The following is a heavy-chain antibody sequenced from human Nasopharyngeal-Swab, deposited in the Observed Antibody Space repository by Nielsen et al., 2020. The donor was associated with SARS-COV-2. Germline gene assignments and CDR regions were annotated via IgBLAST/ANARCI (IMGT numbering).Heavy chain of an antibody. J-gene: IGHJ6*03. V-gene: IGHV4-59*01. D-gene: IGHD5-24*01. Sequence: SETLSLTCTVSGGPISSYYWSWIRQPPGKGLEWIGYIYYSGSTNYNPSLKSRVTISVDTSKNQFSLKLSSVTAADTAVYYCARDKGGMATLDYYYYYYMDVWGKGTTVTVSS. CDR2: IYYSGST. CDR1: GGPISSYY. CDR3: ARDKGGMATLDYYYYYYMDV.